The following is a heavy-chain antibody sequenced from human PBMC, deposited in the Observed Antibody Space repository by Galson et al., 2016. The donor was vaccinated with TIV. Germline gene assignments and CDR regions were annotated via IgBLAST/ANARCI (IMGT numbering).Heavy chain of an antibody. CDR3: AKDRQWIPSTLYH. D-gene: IGHD5-18*01. CDR1: GFTFGSYA. J-gene: IGHJ5*02. CDR2: IGGSGGSP. Sequence: LRLSCAASGFTFGSYAMNWVRQAPGKGLEWVSSIGGSGGSPYYADSVKGRFTISIDSSKNTVFLQMNSLRAEDTAIYYCAKDRQWIPSTLYHWGQGTLVTVSS. V-gene: IGHV3-23*01.